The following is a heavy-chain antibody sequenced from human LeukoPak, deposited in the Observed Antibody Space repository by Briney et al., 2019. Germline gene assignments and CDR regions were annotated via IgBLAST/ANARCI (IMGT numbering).Heavy chain of an antibody. CDR3: ARGEDYYDSSGYQPSAIWGAFDI. V-gene: IGHV1-18*01. Sequence: GASVKVSCKASGYTFTSYGISWVRQAPGQGLEWMGWISAYNGNTNYAQKLQGRVTMTTDTSTSTAYMELRSLRSDDTAVYYCARGEDYYDSSGYQPSAIWGAFDIWGKGTTVTVSS. D-gene: IGHD3-22*01. CDR2: ISAYNGNT. J-gene: IGHJ6*04. CDR1: GYTFTSYG.